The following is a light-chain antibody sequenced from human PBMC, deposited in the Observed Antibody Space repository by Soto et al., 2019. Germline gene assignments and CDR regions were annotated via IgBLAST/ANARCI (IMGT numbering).Light chain of an antibody. Sequence: DIQMTQSPYTLSASVGDRVTITCRASKSISGWLAWYQQKPGKAPKLLIYDASSLESGVPSRFSGSGSGTEFSLTISRLQPDDFATYYCQQYNSYSVNAFGQGTKLEIK. CDR2: DAS. CDR1: KSISGW. V-gene: IGKV1-5*01. CDR3: QQYNSYSVNA. J-gene: IGKJ2*01.